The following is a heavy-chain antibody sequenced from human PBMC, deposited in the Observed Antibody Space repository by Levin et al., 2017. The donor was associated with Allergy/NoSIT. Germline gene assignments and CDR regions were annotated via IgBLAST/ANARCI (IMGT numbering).Heavy chain of an antibody. CDR1: GFTFSDYY. CDR2: ISSSSSYT. J-gene: IGHJ5*02. Sequence: PGGSLRLSCAASGFTFSDYYMSWIRQAPGKGLEWVSYISSSSSYTNYADLVKGRSTISRDNAKNSLYLQMNSLRAEDTAVYYCARDRYQTTLGNWFDPWGQGTLVTVSS. D-gene: IGHD2-2*01. CDR3: ARDRYQTTLGNWFDP. V-gene: IGHV3-11*05.